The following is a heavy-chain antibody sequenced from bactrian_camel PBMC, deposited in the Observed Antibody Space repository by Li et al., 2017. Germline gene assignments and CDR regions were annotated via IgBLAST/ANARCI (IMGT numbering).Heavy chain of an antibody. CDR3: RPGLSADLST. Sequence: VQLVESGGGLVQPGGSLRLSCAVSGFTFSSYAMSWVRQAPGKGLDWVSGINSGGRSTYYADSAKGRFTISRDNAKNTVYLQMNSLKPVTRPCITVRPGLSADLSTGAWGPRSPSP. CDR1: GFTFSSYA. J-gene: IGHJ4*01. V-gene: IGHV3S40*01. CDR2: INSGGRST.